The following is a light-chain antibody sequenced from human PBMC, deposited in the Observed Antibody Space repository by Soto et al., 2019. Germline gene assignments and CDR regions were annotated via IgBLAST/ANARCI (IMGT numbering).Light chain of an antibody. CDR3: QQYDGAPLT. CDR2: DAS. V-gene: IGKV3-11*01. CDR1: QTVSSY. Sequence: EIMLTQSPATLSLSPGERATLSCMASQTVSSYLLWYQQKRGQAPRLLIYDASNRATGIPARFSGSGSGTDFVLTINRLEPEDFAVYYCQQYDGAPLTFGGGTKVDIK. J-gene: IGKJ4*01.